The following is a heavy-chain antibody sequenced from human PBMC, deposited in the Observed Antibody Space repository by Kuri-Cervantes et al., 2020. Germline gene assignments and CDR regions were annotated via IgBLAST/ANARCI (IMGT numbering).Heavy chain of an antibody. CDR1: GFTFSSYA. CDR3: AKEKGITMIVVVKYYFDY. D-gene: IGHD3-22*01. J-gene: IGHJ4*02. Sequence: GGSLRLSCAASGFTFSSYAMSWVRQAPGKGLEWVSAISGRGGSTYYADSMKGRFTISRDSSKNTLYLQMNSLGAEDTAVYYCAKEKGITMIVVVKYYFDYCGQGTLVTVSS. CDR2: ISGRGGST. V-gene: IGHV3-23*01.